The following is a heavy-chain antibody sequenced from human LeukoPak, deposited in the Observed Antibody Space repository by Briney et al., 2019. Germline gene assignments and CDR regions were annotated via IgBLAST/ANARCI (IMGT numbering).Heavy chain of an antibody. Sequence: PSETLSLTCTVSGGSISSYYWSWIRQPARKGLEWIGRIYTSGSTNYNPSLKSRVTMSVDTSKNQFSLKLSSVTAADTAVYYCARAPPLYNWNDVDYYYYYMDVWGKGTTVTVSS. D-gene: IGHD1-1*01. V-gene: IGHV4-4*07. CDR1: GGSISSYY. CDR2: IYTSGST. CDR3: ARAPPLYNWNDVDYYYYYMDV. J-gene: IGHJ6*03.